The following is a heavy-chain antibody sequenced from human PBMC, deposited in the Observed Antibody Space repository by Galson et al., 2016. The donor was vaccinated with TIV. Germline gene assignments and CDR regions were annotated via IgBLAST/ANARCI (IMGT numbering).Heavy chain of an antibody. V-gene: IGHV3-30*18. CDR3: AKDKKYCTVNSCYTSYHYYYYGIDV. D-gene: IGHD2-2*02. Sequence: SLRLSCAASGFTFSSYGMHWVRQAPGKGLEWVAVVSYDGGNEYYADSVKGRFTISRDNSKNTQYLQINSLRAVDTAVYYCAKDKKYCTVNSCYTSYHYYYYGIDVWGQGTTVTVSS. CDR2: VSYDGGNE. CDR1: GFTFSSYG. J-gene: IGHJ6*02.